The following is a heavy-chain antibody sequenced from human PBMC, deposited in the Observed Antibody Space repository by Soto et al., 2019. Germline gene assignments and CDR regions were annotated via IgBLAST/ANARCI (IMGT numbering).Heavy chain of an antibody. Sequence: EVQLVESGGGLVKPGGSLRLSCAASGFTYSTYSMHWVRQAPGKGLEWVSSISSTSTYIYYADSVKGRFTISRDNAKNSLYLQMNSLRGEDTAVYYCVRDVNYYDSSGHRDSWGQGTLVTVSS. CDR2: ISSTSTYI. CDR1: GFTYSTYS. CDR3: VRDVNYYDSSGHRDS. D-gene: IGHD3-22*01. V-gene: IGHV3-21*01. J-gene: IGHJ5*01.